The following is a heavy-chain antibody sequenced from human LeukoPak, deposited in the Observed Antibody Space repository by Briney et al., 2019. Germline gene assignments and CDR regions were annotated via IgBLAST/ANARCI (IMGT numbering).Heavy chain of an antibody. V-gene: IGHV3-23*01. Sequence: SCAAAGFTFSSYAMSWGRQAPGKGVEWVSAISGSGGSTYYADSGKGRFTISRDNYKKTLCLKINSLRAEDTAVYYCAKSETYYDFWSGYYPPDYWGQGTLVTVSS. D-gene: IGHD3-3*01. J-gene: IGHJ4*02. CDR2: ISGSGGST. CDR1: GFTFSSYA. CDR3: AKSETYYDFWSGYYPPDY.